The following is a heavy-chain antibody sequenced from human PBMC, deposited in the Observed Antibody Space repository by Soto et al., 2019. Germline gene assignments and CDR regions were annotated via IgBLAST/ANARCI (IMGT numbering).Heavy chain of an antibody. Sequence: VGSLRLSCAASGFTVSSNYMSWVRQAPGKGLEWVSVIYSGGSTYYADSVKGRFTISRDNSKNTLYLQMNSLRAEDTAVYYCARVGGLLWFGELLSPYYFDYWGQGTLVTVSS. V-gene: IGHV3-53*01. CDR3: ARVGGLLWFGELLSPYYFDY. CDR1: GFTVSSNY. CDR2: IYSGGST. D-gene: IGHD3-10*01. J-gene: IGHJ4*02.